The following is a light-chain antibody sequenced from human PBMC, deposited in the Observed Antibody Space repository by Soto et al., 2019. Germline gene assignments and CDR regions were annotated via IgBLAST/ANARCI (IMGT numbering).Light chain of an antibody. CDR1: QSISRY. CDR2: AAF. J-gene: IGKJ3*01. V-gene: IGKV1-39*01. CDR3: QQSYSTVFT. Sequence: DIQMTQSPSSLSASVGDRVTITCRASQSISRYLNWYKQKSGKAPKLLIYAAFNLQSGVPSRFSGSGSGTDFTLTISSLQPEDFATYYCQQSYSTVFTFGPGTKVDIK.